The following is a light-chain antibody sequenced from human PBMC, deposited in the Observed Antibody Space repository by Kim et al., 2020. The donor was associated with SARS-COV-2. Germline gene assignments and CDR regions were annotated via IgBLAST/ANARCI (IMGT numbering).Light chain of an antibody. CDR3: QQDHTLPVT. Sequence: SPGERATLSYRASQSISSNYLSWYQHKPGQAPRLLIYGASTRATGVPARFSGSGSGTDFTLTISGLQPEDFAVYYCQQDHTLPVTFGGGTKVDIK. J-gene: IGKJ4*01. CDR2: GAS. V-gene: IGKV3D-7*01. CDR1: QSISSNY.